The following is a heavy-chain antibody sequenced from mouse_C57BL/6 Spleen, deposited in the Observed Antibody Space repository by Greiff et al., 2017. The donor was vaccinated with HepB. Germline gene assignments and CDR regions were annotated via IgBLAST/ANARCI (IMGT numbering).Heavy chain of an antibody. CDR3: ERMLTGTGYFDY. CDR1: GFTFSDYG. Sequence: EVKLVESGGGLVKPGGSLKLSCAASGFTFSDYGMHWVRQAPEKGLEWVAYISSGSSTIYYADKVKGRFTISRDNANNTLFMQMTSLRSEDTAMYYCERMLTGTGYFDYWGQGTTLTVSS. D-gene: IGHD4-1*01. CDR2: ISSGSSTI. V-gene: IGHV5-17*01. J-gene: IGHJ2*01.